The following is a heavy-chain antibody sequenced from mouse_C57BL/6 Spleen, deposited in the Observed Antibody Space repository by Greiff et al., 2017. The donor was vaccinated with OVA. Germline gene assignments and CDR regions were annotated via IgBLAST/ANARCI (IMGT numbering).Heavy chain of an antibody. D-gene: IGHD1-1*01. CDR1: GYTFTSYW. Sequence: QVQLQQPGAELVRPGTSVKLSCKASGYTFTSYWMHWVKQRPGQGLEWIGVIDPSDSYTNYNQKFKGKATLTVDTSSSTAYMQLSSLTSEDSAVYYCAGWRYYYGSSGYFDVWGTGTTVTVSP. V-gene: IGHV1-59*01. J-gene: IGHJ1*03. CDR2: IDPSDSYT. CDR3: AGWRYYYGSSGYFDV.